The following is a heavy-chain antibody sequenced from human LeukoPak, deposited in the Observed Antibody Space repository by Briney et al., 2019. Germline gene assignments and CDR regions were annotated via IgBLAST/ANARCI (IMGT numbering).Heavy chain of an antibody. J-gene: IGHJ5*02. CDR1: GYTFTSYG. Sequence: GASVKVSCKASGYTFTSYGISWVRQAPGQGPEWMGWISAYNGNTNYAQKLQGRVTMTTDTSTSTAYMELRSLRSDDTAVYYCARDPITYYYDSSGFRWFDPWGQGTLVTVSS. CDR3: ARDPITYYYDSSGFRWFDP. V-gene: IGHV1-18*01. D-gene: IGHD3-22*01. CDR2: ISAYNGNT.